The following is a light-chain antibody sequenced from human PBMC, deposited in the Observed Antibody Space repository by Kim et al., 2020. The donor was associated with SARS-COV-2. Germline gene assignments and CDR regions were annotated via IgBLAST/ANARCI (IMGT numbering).Light chain of an antibody. Sequence: SYELTQPLSVSVALGQTARITCGGNNIGSKNVHWYQQEPGQAPVLVIYRDSNRPSGIPERFSGSNSGNTATLTISRAQAGDEADYYCQVWDSSTGVFGGGTQLTVL. J-gene: IGLJ3*02. CDR1: NIGSKN. V-gene: IGLV3-9*01. CDR2: RDS. CDR3: QVWDSSTGV.